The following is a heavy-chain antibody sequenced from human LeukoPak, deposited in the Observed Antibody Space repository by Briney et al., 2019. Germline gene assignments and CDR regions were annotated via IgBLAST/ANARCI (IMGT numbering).Heavy chain of an antibody. CDR2: ISSSSSYI. D-gene: IGHD4-23*01. J-gene: IGHJ3*02. V-gene: IGHV3-21*01. CDR3: ARAITDYGGNLWAFDI. CDR1: GFTFSSYS. Sequence: PGGSLRLSCAASGFTFSSYSMNWVRQAPGKGLEWVSSISSSSSYIYYADSVKGRFTISRDNAKNSLYLQMNSLRAEDTAVYYCARAITDYGGNLWAFDIWGQGTMVTVSS.